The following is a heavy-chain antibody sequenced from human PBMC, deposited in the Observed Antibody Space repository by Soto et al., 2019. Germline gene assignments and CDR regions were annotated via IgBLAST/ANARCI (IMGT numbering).Heavy chain of an antibody. V-gene: IGHV5-10-1*01. J-gene: IGHJ5*02. CDR1: GYSFTSYW. D-gene: IGHD2-15*01. CDR2: IDPSDSYT. CDR3: ARHGGNCSGGSCYSERTIWFDP. Sequence: PGESLKISCKGSGYSFTSYWISWVRQMPGKGLEWMGRIDPSDSYTNYSPSFQGHVTISADKSISTAYLQWSSLKASDTAMYYCARHGGNCSGGSCYSERTIWFDPWGQGTLVTVPS.